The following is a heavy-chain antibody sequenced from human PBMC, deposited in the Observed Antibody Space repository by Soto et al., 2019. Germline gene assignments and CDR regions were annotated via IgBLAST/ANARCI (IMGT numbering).Heavy chain of an antibody. Sequence: GSLRLSCAASGFTFSSSAMSWVRQAPGKGLEWVSAVSGSGDSTWYADSVKGRFTISRDNSKNTLCLQMNSLRAEDTAVYYCAKGSASVRPYCFDYWGQGTLVTVSS. J-gene: IGHJ4*02. CDR2: VSGSGDST. CDR1: GFTFSSSA. V-gene: IGHV3-23*01. CDR3: AKGSASVRPYCFDY. D-gene: IGHD3-16*01.